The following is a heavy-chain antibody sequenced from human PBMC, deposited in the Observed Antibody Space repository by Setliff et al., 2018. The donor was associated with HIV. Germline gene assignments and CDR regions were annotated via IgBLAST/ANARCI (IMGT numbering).Heavy chain of an antibody. CDR2: VNRGRRT. Sequence: SETLSLTCALYGGSFSDYYWSWIRQPPGMGLEWIGEVNRGRRTNYNSSLKGRVTTSIDTSRNQFSLTVSSVTAADTAVYYCAREIPYSYGGRGHPLWGQGTLVTVSS. D-gene: IGHD3-22*01. J-gene: IGHJ4*02. CDR3: AREIPYSYGGRGHPL. V-gene: IGHV4-34*01. CDR1: GGSFSDYY.